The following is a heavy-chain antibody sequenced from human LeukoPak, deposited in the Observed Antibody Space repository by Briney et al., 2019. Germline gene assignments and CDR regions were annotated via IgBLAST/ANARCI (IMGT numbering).Heavy chain of an antibody. J-gene: IGHJ4*02. CDR3: ARCTTAMTNNYFDY. Sequence: SQTLSLTCAISGDSASSNSAAWNWIRQSPSRGLEWLGRTYYRSKWYNDYAVSVKSRISINPDASKNQFSLQLDSVTPEDTAVYYCARCTTAMTNNYFDYWGQGTLVTVSS. CDR1: GDSASSNSAA. V-gene: IGHV6-1*01. D-gene: IGHD5-18*01. CDR2: TYYRSKWYN.